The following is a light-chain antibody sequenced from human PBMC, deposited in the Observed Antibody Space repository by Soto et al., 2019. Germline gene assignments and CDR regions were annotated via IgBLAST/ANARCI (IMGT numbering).Light chain of an antibody. CDR2: DAS. CDR1: QGISSA. V-gene: IGKV1-13*02. CDR3: QQFNSFPRT. Sequence: AIQLTQSPASLSASVGDRVTITCRASQGISSALAWYKHKPGKAPKVLIYDASSLESGVPSRFSGSGSGTDFTLTISSLQPEDFATYYCQQFNSFPRTFGQGTKLEIK. J-gene: IGKJ2*01.